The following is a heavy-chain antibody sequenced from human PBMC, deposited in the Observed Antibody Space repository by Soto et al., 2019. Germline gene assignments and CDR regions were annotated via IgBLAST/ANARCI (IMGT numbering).Heavy chain of an antibody. CDR1: DDSINNYY. Sequence: SETLSLTCTVSDDSINNYYWSWIRQPPGKRLEWIGYIYYTVSTTYNPSLESRVTMSVDTSKNQFSLKLSSVNAADTAVYYCAKYRSTEAEGFPLDYRGRGTLVTVSS. D-gene: IGHD2-2*01. CDR3: AKYRSTEAEGFPLDY. J-gene: IGHJ4*02. V-gene: IGHV4-59*01. CDR2: IYYTVST.